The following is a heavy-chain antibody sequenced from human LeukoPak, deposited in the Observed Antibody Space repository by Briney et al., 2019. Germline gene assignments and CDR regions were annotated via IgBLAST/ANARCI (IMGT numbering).Heavy chain of an antibody. Sequence: ASVKVSCKASGYTFTSYAMNWVRQAPGQGLEWMGWINTNTGDPTYAQGFTGRFVFSLDTSVSTAYLQISSLKAEDTAVYYCASSPITKTAPFDYWGQGTLVTVSS. CDR3: ASSPITKTAPFDY. J-gene: IGHJ4*02. CDR1: GYTFTSYA. CDR2: INTNTGDP. V-gene: IGHV7-4-1*02. D-gene: IGHD1-20*01.